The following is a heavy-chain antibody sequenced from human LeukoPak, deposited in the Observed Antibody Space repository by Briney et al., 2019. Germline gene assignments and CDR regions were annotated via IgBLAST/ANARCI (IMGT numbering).Heavy chain of an antibody. CDR2: IYHSGST. Sequence: KASETLSLTCAVYGGSFSGYYWSWIRQPSGKGLEWIGYIYHSGSTYYNPSLKSRVTISVDRSKNQFSLKLSSVTAADTAVYYCARGIVGALYYFDYWGQGTLVTVSS. D-gene: IGHD1-26*01. J-gene: IGHJ4*02. CDR3: ARGIVGALYYFDY. V-gene: IGHV4-34*01. CDR1: GGSFSGYY.